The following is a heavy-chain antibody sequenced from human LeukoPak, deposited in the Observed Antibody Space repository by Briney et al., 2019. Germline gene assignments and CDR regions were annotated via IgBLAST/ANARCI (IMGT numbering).Heavy chain of an antibody. CDR2: IKWNSSSI. CDR3: AKDTGDMVHDGFFDY. V-gene: IGHV3-9*01. CDR1: GFTLDNCA. D-gene: IGHD7-27*01. Sequence: RAGGSLRLSCAASGFTLDNCAVHWARHAPGKGLEWLSGIKWNSSSIICADCVKGRLTISREPAKNTPYLQMNSLKGEDTALYYCAKDTGDMVHDGFFDYWGQGTLFTVSS. J-gene: IGHJ4*02.